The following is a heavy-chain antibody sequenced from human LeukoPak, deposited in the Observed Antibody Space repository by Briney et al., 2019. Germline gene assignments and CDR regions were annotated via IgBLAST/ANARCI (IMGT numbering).Heavy chain of an antibody. CDR2: ISSSSCYI. D-gene: IGHD3-3*01. CDR1: GFTFSSYS. V-gene: IGHV3-21*01. CDR3: ARADFWSGYNIYYYYYGMDV. J-gene: IGHJ6*02. Sequence: GGSLRLSCAASGFTFSSYSMNWVRQAPGKGLEWVSSISSSSCYIYYADSVKGRFTISRDNAKNSLYLQMNSLRAEDTAVYYCARADFWSGYNIYYYYYGMDVWGQGTTVTVSS.